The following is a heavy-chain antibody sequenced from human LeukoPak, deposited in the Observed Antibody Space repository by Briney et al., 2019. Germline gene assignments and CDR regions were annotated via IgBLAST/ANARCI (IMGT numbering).Heavy chain of an antibody. CDR2: ISGSGGST. Sequence: GGSLRLSCAASGFTFSSYAMSWVRQAPGKGLEWVSAISGSGGSTYYADSVKGRFTISRDNSKNTLYLQMNSLRAEDTAVYHCAKSDNYYGSGSYDYWGQGTLVTVSS. CDR1: GFTFSSYA. V-gene: IGHV3-23*01. J-gene: IGHJ4*02. CDR3: AKSDNYYGSGSYDY. D-gene: IGHD3-10*01.